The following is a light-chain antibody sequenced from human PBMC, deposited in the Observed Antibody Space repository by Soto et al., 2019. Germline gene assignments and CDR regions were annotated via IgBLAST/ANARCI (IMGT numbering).Light chain of an antibody. V-gene: IGLV2-11*01. CDR3: CSYAGTYTVV. J-gene: IGLJ3*02. Sequence: QSVLTQPRSVSGSPGQSVTISCTGTSSDVGAYNYVSWYQQHPGKAPKLMIYDVSEWPSGVPNRFSGSKSGNTASLTISGLQAEDEADYYCCSYAGTYTVVFGGGTKVTVL. CDR1: SSDVGAYNY. CDR2: DVS.